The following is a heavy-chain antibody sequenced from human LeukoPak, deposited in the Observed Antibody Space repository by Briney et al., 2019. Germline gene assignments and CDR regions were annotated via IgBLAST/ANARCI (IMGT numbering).Heavy chain of an antibody. CDR2: IKQDGSEK. CDR3: ARAKYYGDCPFDY. CDR1: GFTFSSYW. Sequence: PGGSLRPSCAASGFTFSSYWMSWVRQAPGKGLEWVANIKQDGSEKYYVDSVKGRFTISRDNAKNSLYLQMNSLRAEDTAVYYCARAKYYGDCPFDYWGQGTLVTVSS. J-gene: IGHJ4*02. V-gene: IGHV3-7*01. D-gene: IGHD4-17*01.